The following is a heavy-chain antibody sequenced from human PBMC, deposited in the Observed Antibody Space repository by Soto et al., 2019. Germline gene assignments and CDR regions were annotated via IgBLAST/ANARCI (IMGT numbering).Heavy chain of an antibody. J-gene: IGHJ4*02. V-gene: IGHV4-4*02. CDR2: GYHSGRT. Sequence: PSETRSLTCAVSGGAIISSNWWNCVRQPPGKGREWMGEGYHSGRTTYKPSLRSRVTISVDKSKNQYSLKLSSVTATHTAIYYCARRDWSGTTSHFYFDYWGQGALVTVSP. D-gene: IGHD4-17*01. CDR1: GGAIISSNW. CDR3: ARRDWSGTTSHFYFDY.